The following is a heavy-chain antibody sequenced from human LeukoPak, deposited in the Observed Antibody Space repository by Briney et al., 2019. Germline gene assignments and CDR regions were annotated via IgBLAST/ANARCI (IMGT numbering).Heavy chain of an antibody. CDR2: ISAYNGNT. V-gene: IGHV1-18*01. J-gene: IGHJ4*02. D-gene: IGHD3-9*01. CDR1: GYTFTSYG. CDR3: ARTLRYFDWSMGGNFDY. Sequence: ASVKVSCKASGYTFTSYGISWVRQAPGQGLEWMGWISAYNGNTNYAQKLQGRVTMTTDTSTSTAYMELRSLRSDDTAVYYCARTLRYFDWSMGGNFDYWGQGTLVTVSS.